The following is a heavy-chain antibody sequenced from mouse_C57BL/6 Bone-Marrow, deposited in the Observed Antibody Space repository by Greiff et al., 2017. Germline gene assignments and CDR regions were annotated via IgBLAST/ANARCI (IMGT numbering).Heavy chain of an antibody. Sequence: VQLQESGAELVRPGTSVKVSCKASGYAFTNYLIEWVKQRPGQGLEWIGVINPGSGGTNYNEKFKGKATLTADKSSSTAYMQLSSLTSDDSAVYFCARYEYYAMDYWGQGTSVTVSS. V-gene: IGHV1-54*03. CDR2: INPGSGGT. CDR3: ARYEYYAMDY. D-gene: IGHD2-3*01. CDR1: GYAFTNYL. J-gene: IGHJ4*01.